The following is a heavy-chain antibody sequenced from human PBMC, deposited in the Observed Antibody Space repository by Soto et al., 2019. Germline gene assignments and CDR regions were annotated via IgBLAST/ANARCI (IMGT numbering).Heavy chain of an antibody. D-gene: IGHD6-6*01. CDR2: INPNSGGT. Sequence: GASVKVSCKASGYTFTGYYMHWVRQAPGQGLEWMGWINPNSGGTNYAQKFQGWVTMTRDTSISTAYMELSRLRSDDTAVYYCARSIDRAARPLRYYYYGMDVWGQGTTVTVSS. V-gene: IGHV1-2*04. CDR1: GYTFTGYY. CDR3: ARSIDRAARPLRYYYYGMDV. J-gene: IGHJ6*02.